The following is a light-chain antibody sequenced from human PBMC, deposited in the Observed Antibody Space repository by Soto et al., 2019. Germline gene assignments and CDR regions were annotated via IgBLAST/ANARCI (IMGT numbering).Light chain of an antibody. Sequence: EIVLTQSPDTLSLSPGERATLSCRASQTVGTDFLVWYQQKIGQPPRLLIYATSRRATGTPDRFSGSGSGTDFTLTISRLEPEDFAVYYCQQYGGSPRALSFGGGTRVESK. CDR3: QQYGGSPRALS. CDR1: QTVGTDF. J-gene: IGKJ4*01. V-gene: IGKV3-20*01. CDR2: ATS.